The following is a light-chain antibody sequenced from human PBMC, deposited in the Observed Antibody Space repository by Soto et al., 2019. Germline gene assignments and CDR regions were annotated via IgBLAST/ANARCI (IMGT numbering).Light chain of an antibody. CDR3: CSYTRSSTYV. CDR1: SSDVGSYDF. CDR2: DGT. Sequence: QSALTQPASVSGSPGQSITISCTGTSSDVGSYDFVSWYQQHPGKVPKLMIYDGTDRPSGVSNRFSGSKSGNTASLTISGLQAEDEADYYCCSYTRSSTYVFGTGTKLTVL. V-gene: IGLV2-14*02. J-gene: IGLJ1*01.